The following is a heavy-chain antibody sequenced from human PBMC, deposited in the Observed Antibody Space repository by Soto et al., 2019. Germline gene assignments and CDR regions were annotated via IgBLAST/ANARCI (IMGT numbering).Heavy chain of an antibody. D-gene: IGHD6-19*01. CDR1: GFTFINYA. CDR2: ISGGGDAT. CDR3: ARKFVGSTSGQDYWDFEL. Sequence: EVQLLESGGDSVQPGGSVRLSCAGSGFTFINYAMNWVRKAPGKGLEWVSTISGGGDATFFADSVRGRFTFSRDNSKNTVPRQVNSLGVDDTSGDYRARKFVGSTSGQDYWDFELWVPGTRSRSP. V-gene: IGHV3-23*01. J-gene: IGHJ2*01.